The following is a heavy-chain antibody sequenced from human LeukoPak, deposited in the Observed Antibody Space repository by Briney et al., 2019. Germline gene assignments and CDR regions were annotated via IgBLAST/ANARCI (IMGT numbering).Heavy chain of an antibody. V-gene: IGHV1-2*02. CDR2: INPNRGGT. CDR1: GYTLTGYY. Sequence: RASVKVSCKASGYTLTGYYIYWVRQAPGQGLEYMGWINPNRGGTNSTQKFQGRVTMTRDTSTSTAYMELSRLRSDDTAVYYCARATEGGYHYWGQGTLVTVSS. J-gene: IGHJ4*02. D-gene: IGHD3-22*01. CDR3: ARATEGGYHY.